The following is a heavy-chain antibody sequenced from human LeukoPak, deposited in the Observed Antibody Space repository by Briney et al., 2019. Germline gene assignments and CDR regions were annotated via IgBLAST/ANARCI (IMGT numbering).Heavy chain of an antibody. Sequence: GGSLRLSCAASGFTFSSYGMHWVRQAPGKGLEWVAFIRYDGSNKYYADSVKGRFTISRDNSKNTLYLQMNSLRAEDTAVYYCARSSHDLYYYYYYMDVWGKGTTVTVSS. J-gene: IGHJ6*03. CDR1: GFTFSSYG. CDR2: IRYDGSNK. CDR3: ARSSHDLYYYYYYMDV. V-gene: IGHV3-30*02.